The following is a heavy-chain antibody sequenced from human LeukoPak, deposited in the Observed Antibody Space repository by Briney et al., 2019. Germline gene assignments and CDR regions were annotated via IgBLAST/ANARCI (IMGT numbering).Heavy chain of an antibody. CDR1: GFTFGSYS. CDR2: IKGDGSEK. Sequence: GGSLRLSCAASGFTFGSYSMNWVRQAPGKGLEWVSNIKGDGSEKHYVDSVKGRFTISRDNARNSLYLQMNSLRAEDTAVYYCAWTYCRGGCCNSGNGFYYYYDMDVCGKGATVTVSS. J-gene: IGHJ6*03. CDR3: AWTYCRGGCCNSGNGFYYYYDMDV. V-gene: IGHV3-7*01. D-gene: IGHD2-15*01.